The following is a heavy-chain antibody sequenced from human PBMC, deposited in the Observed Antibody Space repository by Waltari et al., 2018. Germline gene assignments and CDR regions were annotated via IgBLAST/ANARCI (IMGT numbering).Heavy chain of an antibody. Sequence: QVQLVQSGAEVKKPGASVKVSCRVSGYSLTEYALHWVRPAPGKGLEWLGGFDPEYGEAVYAQEFQGRGTMTEDTSKDTAYMELSSLTYEDTAVYYCTRDRVGYCSGGTCYSRWFDPWGQGTLVTVSS. V-gene: IGHV1-24*01. J-gene: IGHJ5*02. CDR2: FDPEYGEA. CDR1: GYSLTEYA. D-gene: IGHD2-15*01. CDR3: TRDRVGYCSGGTCYSRWFDP.